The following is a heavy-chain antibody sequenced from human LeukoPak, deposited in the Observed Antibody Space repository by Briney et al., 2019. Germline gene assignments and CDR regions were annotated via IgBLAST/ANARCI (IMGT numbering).Heavy chain of an antibody. Sequence: GGSLRLPCAASGFTFSSYAMSWVRQAPGKGLEWVSAISGSGGSTYYADSVKGRFTISRDNSKNTLYLQMNSLRAEDTAVYYCAKDWARYCSGGSCLRGGYFDYWGQGTLVTVSS. CDR1: GFTFSSYA. CDR3: AKDWARYCSGGSCLRGGYFDY. J-gene: IGHJ4*02. V-gene: IGHV3-23*01. D-gene: IGHD2-15*01. CDR2: ISGSGGST.